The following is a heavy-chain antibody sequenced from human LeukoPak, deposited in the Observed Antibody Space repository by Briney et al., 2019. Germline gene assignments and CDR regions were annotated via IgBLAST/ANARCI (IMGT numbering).Heavy chain of an antibody. CDR3: ARDGYSSSWHSLYYYYYYMDV. V-gene: IGHV1-2*02. J-gene: IGHJ6*03. CDR2: INPNSGGT. CDR1: GYTFTGYY. Sequence: ASVKVSCKASGYTFTGYYMHWVRQAPGQGLEWMGWINPNSGGTNYAQKFQGRVTMTRDTSISTAYMELSRLRSDDTAVYYCARDGYSSSWHSLYYYYYYMDVWGKGTTVTVSS. D-gene: IGHD6-13*01.